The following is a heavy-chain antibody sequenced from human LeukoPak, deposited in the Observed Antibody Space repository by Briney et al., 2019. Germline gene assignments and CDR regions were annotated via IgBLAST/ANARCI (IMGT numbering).Heavy chain of an antibody. Sequence: GSLRLSCAASGFTFSSYSMNWVRQAPGKGLEWVSSISSSSTYIDYADSMKGRFTISRDNAKNSLYLQMNSLRAEDTAVYYCARFITGPYYFDYWGQGTLVTVSS. J-gene: IGHJ4*02. CDR1: GFTFSSYS. CDR3: ARFITGPYYFDY. D-gene: IGHD3-22*01. V-gene: IGHV3-21*01. CDR2: ISSSSTYI.